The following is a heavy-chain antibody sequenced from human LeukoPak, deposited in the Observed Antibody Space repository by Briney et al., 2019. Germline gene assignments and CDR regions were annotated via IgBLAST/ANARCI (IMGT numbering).Heavy chain of an antibody. CDR3: AREGYTSGHAGAFDD. D-gene: IGHD6-13*01. CDR2: LSFIDDSR. J-gene: IGHJ3*01. V-gene: IGHV3-23*01. CDR1: GSSLRNHI. Sequence: GGSLRLSCAASGSSLRNHIMTWVRQAPGKGLEWVSSLSFIDDSRYYADSVKGRFTISRDMSKDTLFLQMNSLRGDDTAVYYCAREGYTSGHAGAFDDWGQGTVVTISS.